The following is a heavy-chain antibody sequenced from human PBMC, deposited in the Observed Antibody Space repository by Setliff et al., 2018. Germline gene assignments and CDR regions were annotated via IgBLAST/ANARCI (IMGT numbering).Heavy chain of an antibody. Sequence: PGGSLRLSCVASGFTFSNNAMNWVRQAPGGGLEWVSGISDSGDTTIYADSVKGRFTISRDNSKNMLSLQMNSLRADDTAVYYCAKFSSVPGSRFFDYWGQGALVTVSS. J-gene: IGHJ4*02. CDR2: ISDSGDTT. CDR3: AKFSSVPGSRFFDY. CDR1: GFTFSNNA. D-gene: IGHD2-2*01. V-gene: IGHV3-23*01.